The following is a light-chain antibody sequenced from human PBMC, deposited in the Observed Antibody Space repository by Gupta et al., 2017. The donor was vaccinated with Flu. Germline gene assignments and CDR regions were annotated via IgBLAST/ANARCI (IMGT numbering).Light chain of an antibody. J-gene: IGLJ1*01. CDR1: SSDVGTYNR. V-gene: IGLV2-18*02. CDR3: SSYTSSYTYV. Sequence: QSALTQPPSVSGSPGQSVSISCTGTSSDVGTYNRVSWYHQPPGTAPKLMIYEVSNRPSGVPDRFSGSKSGNTASLTISGLQGEDEADYYCSSYTSSYTYVFGTGTKVTVL. CDR2: EVS.